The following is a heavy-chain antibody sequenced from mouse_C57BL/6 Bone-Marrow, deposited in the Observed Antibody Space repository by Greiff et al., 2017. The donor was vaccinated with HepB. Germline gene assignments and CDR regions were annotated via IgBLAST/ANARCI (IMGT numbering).Heavy chain of an antibody. CDR3: SHFDG. J-gene: IGHJ2*01. Sequence: QVQLRQPGAELVRPGSSVKLSCKASGYTFTSYWMDWVKQRPGQGLEWIGNIYPSDSETHYNQKFKDKATLTVDKSSSTAYMQLSSLTSEDSAVYHSSHFDGWGEGTTLTVSS. CDR1: GYTFTSYW. V-gene: IGHV1-61*01. CDR2: IYPSDSET.